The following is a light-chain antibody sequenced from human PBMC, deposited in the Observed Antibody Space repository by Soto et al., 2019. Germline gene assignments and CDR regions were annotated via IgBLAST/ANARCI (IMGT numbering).Light chain of an antibody. CDR2: EVR. Sequence: QSALTQPASVSGSPGQSITISCTGTSSDVGGYNYVSWYQQYPGKAPKLMIYEVRDRPSGVSNRFSGSKSGNTASLTISGLQAEDESDYYCSSYTSDNTWVFGGGTKLTVL. CDR3: SSYTSDNTWV. J-gene: IGLJ3*02. CDR1: SSDVGGYNY. V-gene: IGLV2-14*01.